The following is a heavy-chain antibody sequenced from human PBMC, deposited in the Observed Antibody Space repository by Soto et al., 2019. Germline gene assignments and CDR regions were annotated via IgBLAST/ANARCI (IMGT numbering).Heavy chain of an antibody. D-gene: IGHD2-2*01. J-gene: IGHJ5*02. Sequence: ASVKVSCKASGYTFTSYGISWVRQAPGQGLEWMGWISAYNGNTNYAQKLQGRVTMTTNTSTSTPYMELRNLRSDETAVYYCARGVSSSTSCKKNWFDPWGQGTLVTVSS. CDR2: ISAYNGNT. CDR1: GYTFTSYG. V-gene: IGHV1-18*01. CDR3: ARGVSSSTSCKKNWFDP.